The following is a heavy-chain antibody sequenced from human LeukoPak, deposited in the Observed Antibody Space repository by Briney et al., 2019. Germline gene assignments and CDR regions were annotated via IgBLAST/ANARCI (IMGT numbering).Heavy chain of an antibody. J-gene: IGHJ3*01. Sequence: GGSLRLSCEASGFTFNYHAMSWVRQAPGKGLEWVSTISGSRSSTYYSDAVKGRFTISRDNSKNTMYLQMNSLRVEDTAVYDCAKDLAAIRGFWSGGWGLNAFDVWGQGTLVTVFS. CDR2: ISGSRSST. CDR1: GFTFNYHA. D-gene: IGHD3-3*01. V-gene: IGHV3-23*01. CDR3: AKDLAAIRGFWSGGWGLNAFDV.